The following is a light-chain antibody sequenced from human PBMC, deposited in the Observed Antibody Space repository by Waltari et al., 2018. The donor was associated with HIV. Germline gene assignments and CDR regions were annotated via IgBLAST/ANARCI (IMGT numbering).Light chain of an antibody. CDR2: KVS. V-gene: IGKV2-30*01. Sequence: DVALTQSPLSVAVTLGQPASISRTSPQSLLFGDGHTYLNWFPQRPGQPPRRLIYKVSSRHSGVPDRISGSGSGTNFTLNISRVEAGDVGVFYCMQGAHWPPWTFGPGTKVEIK. J-gene: IGKJ1*01. CDR3: MQGAHWPPWT. CDR1: QSLLFGDGHTY.